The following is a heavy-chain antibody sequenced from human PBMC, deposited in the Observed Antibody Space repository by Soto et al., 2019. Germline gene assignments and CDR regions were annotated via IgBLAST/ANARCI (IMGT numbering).Heavy chain of an antibody. D-gene: IGHD3-3*01. CDR2: IKRKNGGETT. CDR3: VTDTRGS. V-gene: IGHV3-15*07. Sequence: EVQLVESGGDLVKPGGSLRLSCAASGFTFYNAWLNWVRQAPGKGLEWVGRIKRKNGGETTDYAAPVKGRFTISRDDSINTLYLQMNSLKSDDTAVYYCVTDTRGSWGQGTLVTVSS. CDR1: GFTFYNAW. J-gene: IGHJ5*02.